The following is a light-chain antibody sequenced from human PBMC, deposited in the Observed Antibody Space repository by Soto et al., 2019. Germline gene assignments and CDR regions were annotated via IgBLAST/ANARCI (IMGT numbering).Light chain of an antibody. CDR1: SSDVGGYKN. J-gene: IGLJ1*01. CDR3: SSYAGNSRAYV. V-gene: IGLV2-8*01. Sequence: QSVLTQPPSASGSPGQSVTISCTGTSSDVGGYKNVSWYQQHPGKVPKLMIYEVSKRPSGVPDRFSGSKSGNTASLTVSGLQAEDEADYYCSSYAGNSRAYVFGTGTKVNVL. CDR2: EVS.